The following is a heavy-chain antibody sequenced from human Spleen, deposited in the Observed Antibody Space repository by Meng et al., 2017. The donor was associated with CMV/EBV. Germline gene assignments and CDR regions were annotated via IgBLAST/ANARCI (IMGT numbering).Heavy chain of an antibody. CDR2: IYSGGGNT. CDR1: GFTFNSYA. CDR3: AKARTGGSGYYYYYGLDV. Sequence: GGSLRLSCVASGFTFNSYAVHWVRQAPGKGLEWVSVIYSGGGNTDYADSVKGRLTISRDNSKNTVDMEMNSLRVEDTAVYYCAKARTGGSGYYYYYGLDVWGQGTTVTSP. J-gene: IGHJ6*02. D-gene: IGHD3-16*01. V-gene: IGHV3-23*03.